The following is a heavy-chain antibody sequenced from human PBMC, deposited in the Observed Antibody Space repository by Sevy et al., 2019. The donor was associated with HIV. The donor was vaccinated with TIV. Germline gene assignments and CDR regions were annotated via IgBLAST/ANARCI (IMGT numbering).Heavy chain of an antibody. CDR2: INPNNGDT. Sequence: ASVNVSCKTSGYTFTGHYIQWVRQAPGQGLEWVGRINPNNGDTKYAQNLKGRVTMTRDTSIRTVYMELNRVTSDDTAIYFCAREGGSECNFDYWGQGTQVTVSS. J-gene: IGHJ4*02. V-gene: IGHV1-2*06. D-gene: IGHD6-19*01. CDR3: AREGGSECNFDY. CDR1: GYTFTGHY.